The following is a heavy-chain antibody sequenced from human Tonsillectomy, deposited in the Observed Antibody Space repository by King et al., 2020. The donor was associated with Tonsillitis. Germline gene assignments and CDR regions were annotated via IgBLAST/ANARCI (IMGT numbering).Heavy chain of an antibody. D-gene: IGHD3-22*01. CDR1: GFTFSYYT. J-gene: IGHJ4*02. CDR3: VKLTYDSSAYPF. CDR2: ISSNGGST. V-gene: IGHV3-64*05. Sequence: VQLVESGGGLVQPGGSLRLACSASGFTFSYYTMHWVRQAPGKVLVYVSAISSNGGSTYYADSVKGRFTISSDDSKNTLYVKMSSLRAEDTAVYYCVKLTYDSSAYPFWGQGTLVTVSS.